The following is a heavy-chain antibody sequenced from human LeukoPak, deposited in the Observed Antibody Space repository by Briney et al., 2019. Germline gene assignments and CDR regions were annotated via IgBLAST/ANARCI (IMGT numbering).Heavy chain of an antibody. CDR1: GFTFSNYG. CDR3: AKGLDDFWSGYSNDAFDI. CDR2: VSYDGSNK. D-gene: IGHD3-3*01. V-gene: IGHV3-30*18. Sequence: GRSLRLSCAASGFTFSNYGMHWVRQAPGKGLEWVVVVSYDGSNKYYADSVKGRFTISRDNSKNTLSLQMSSLRAEDTAVYYCAKGLDDFWSGYSNDAFDIWGQGTMVTVSS. J-gene: IGHJ3*02.